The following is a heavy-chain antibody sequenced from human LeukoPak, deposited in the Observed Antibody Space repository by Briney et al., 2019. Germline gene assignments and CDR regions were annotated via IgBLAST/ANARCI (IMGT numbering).Heavy chain of an antibody. V-gene: IGHV4-59*13. CDR1: TDSTNTYY. CDR2: CDQTGRT. J-gene: IGHJ4*02. Sequence: SETLSLTCSVSTDSTNTYYGSWSRQSPGEGLEWIGHCDQTGRTHYHPSFSSRVTISKDISKKEYSLKLTSVPGADTAIYYCVRLRLGLLAPYFDHGGRRAFVIVSS. CDR3: VRLRLGLLAPYFDH. D-gene: IGHD2-15*01.